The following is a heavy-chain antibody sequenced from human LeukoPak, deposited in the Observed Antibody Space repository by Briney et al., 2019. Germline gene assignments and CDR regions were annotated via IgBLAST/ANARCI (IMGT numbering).Heavy chain of an antibody. D-gene: IGHD6-13*01. CDR1: GYTFTGYY. CDR2: INPNSGGA. V-gene: IGHV1-2*06. CDR3: ATHRSSWYFDY. Sequence: ASVKVSCKASGYTFTGYYMHWVRQAPGQGLEWMGRINPNSGGANYAQKFQGRVTMTRDTSISTAYMEVSRLRSDDTAVYYCATHRSSWYFDYWGQGTLVTVSS. J-gene: IGHJ4*02.